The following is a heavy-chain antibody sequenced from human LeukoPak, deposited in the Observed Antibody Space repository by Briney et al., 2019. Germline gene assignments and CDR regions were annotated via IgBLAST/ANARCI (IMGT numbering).Heavy chain of an antibody. CDR1: GFTFSSYS. D-gene: IGHD3-10*01. CDR2: ISSSSSYI. Sequence: GGSLRLSCAASGFTFSSYSMNWVRQAPGKGLEWVSYISSSSSYIYYADSVKGRFTISRDNAKNSLYLRMNSLRAEDTAVYYCARGVIRRDAFDIWGQGTMVTVSS. V-gene: IGHV3-21*05. J-gene: IGHJ3*02. CDR3: ARGVIRRDAFDI.